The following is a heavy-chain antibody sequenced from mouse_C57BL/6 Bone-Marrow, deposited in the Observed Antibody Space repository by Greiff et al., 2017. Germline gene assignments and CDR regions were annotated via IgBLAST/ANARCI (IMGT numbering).Heavy chain of an antibody. D-gene: IGHD2-5*01. V-gene: IGHV6-3*01. CDR3: ISNPAWFAY. CDR2: ISLKSDNYAT. Sequence: EVQRVESGGGLVQPGGSMTLSCVASGFTFSNYWMNWVRQSPETGLEWVAQISLKSDNYATHYAVSVKGRFTISRDDSKISGYLQMNNLKAEDTEIYYCISNPAWFAYWGQGTLVTVSA. CDR1: GFTFSNYW. J-gene: IGHJ3*01.